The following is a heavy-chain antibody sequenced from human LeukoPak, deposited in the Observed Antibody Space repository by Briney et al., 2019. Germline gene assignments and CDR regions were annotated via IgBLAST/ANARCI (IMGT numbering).Heavy chain of an antibody. CDR2: ISASGEYT. CDR1: GFTSAGVV. J-gene: IGHJ4*02. CDR3: AQSVVVAGAHYFDY. V-gene: IGHV3-23*01. D-gene: IGHD6-19*01. Sequence: PGRSLCPSPAVSGFTSAGVVIGSGREAPGNGGGCGSGISASGEYTYFAHSVKGQFTISRDNSNNTLSMQMHGLRAEDTAVYFCAQSVVVAGAHYFDYWGQGTLVTVSS.